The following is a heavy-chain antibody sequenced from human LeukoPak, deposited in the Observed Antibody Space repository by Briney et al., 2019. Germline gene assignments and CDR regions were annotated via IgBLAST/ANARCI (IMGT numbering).Heavy chain of an antibody. J-gene: IGHJ4*02. V-gene: IGHV4-4*02. CDR3: ARIVFRVYSSSWYEDGFDY. CDR1: GGSISSSNW. Sequence: SETLSLTCAVSGGSISSSNWWSWVRQPPGKGLEWIGEIYHSGSTNYNPSLKSRVTISVDKSKNQFSLKLSSVTAADTAVYYCARIVFRVYSSSWYEDGFDYWGQGTLVTVSS. CDR2: IYHSGST. D-gene: IGHD6-13*01.